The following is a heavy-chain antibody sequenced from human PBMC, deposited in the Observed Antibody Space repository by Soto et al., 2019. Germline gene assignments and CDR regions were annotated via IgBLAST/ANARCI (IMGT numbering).Heavy chain of an antibody. J-gene: IGHJ5*02. V-gene: IGHV4-31*03. CDR2: IYVTGAV. CDR1: GAALNSGNYY. Sequence: QVRLQESGPGLVKPSETLSLTCSVSGAALNSGNYYWIWIRQVPGKGLEWIGHIYVTGAVDYNPSLRDRITISQDTSERQFSLNLRLVTAADTAVYYWARIRIATNNYKWFDPWGQGTLVTVSS. CDR3: ARIRIATNNYKWFDP. D-gene: IGHD2-21*01.